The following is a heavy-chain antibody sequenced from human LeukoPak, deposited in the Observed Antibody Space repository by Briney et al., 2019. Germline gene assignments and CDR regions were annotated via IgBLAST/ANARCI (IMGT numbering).Heavy chain of an antibody. D-gene: IGHD1-14*01. V-gene: IGHV3-11*01. CDR1: GFTFSDYY. J-gene: IGHJ4*02. CDR2: ITSSGSTI. Sequence: KPGGSLRLSCAASGFTFSDYYMSWIRQAPGKGLEWVSYITSSGSTIYYADSVKGRFTISRDNAKNSLYLQMNSLRAEDTAVYYCARDRSAYSSEPGRHYWGPGTLVTVSS. CDR3: ARDRSAYSSEPGRHY.